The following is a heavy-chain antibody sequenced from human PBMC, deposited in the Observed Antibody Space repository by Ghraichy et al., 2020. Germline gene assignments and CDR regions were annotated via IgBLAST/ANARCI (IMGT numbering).Heavy chain of an antibody. J-gene: IGHJ6*02. V-gene: IGHV3-53*05. CDR1: GFTVSSDH. CDR3: ARDPGLTNGPDV. D-gene: IGHD1/OR15-1a*01. CDR2: IYNAAAGGDA. Sequence: ETLSLTCAASGFTVSSDHMYWVRQAPGKGLEWVSVIYNAAAGGDAHHADSLKGRFTISRDNSKNTLYLQMNSLTTADTAIHYCARDPGLTNGPDVWGQGTAVIVSS.